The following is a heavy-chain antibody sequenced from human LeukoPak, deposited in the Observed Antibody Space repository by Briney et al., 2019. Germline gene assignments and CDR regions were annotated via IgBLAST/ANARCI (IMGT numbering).Heavy chain of an antibody. D-gene: IGHD1-1*01. CDR1: GFTFSSYA. J-gene: IGHJ4*02. CDR2: ISYDGSNK. V-gene: IGHV3-30-3*01. CDR3: AKGNDYYDD. Sequence: GGSLRLSCAASGFTFSSYAMHWVRQAPGKGLEWVAVISYDGSNKYYADSVKGRFTISRDNSKNTLYLQMNSLRAEDTAVYYCAKGNDYYDDWGQGTLVTVSS.